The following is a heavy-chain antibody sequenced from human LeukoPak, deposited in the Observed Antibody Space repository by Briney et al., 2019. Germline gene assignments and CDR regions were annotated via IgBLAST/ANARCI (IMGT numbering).Heavy chain of an antibody. CDR2: IIPIFGTA. J-gene: IGHJ6*03. Sequence: SVKVSCKASGGTFSSYAISWVRQAPGQGLEWMGGIIPIFGTASYAQKFQGRVTITTDESTSTAYMELSSLRSDDTAVYYCARYSGNSWSFYYYYYMDVWGKGTTVTVSS. CDR1: GGTFSSYA. CDR3: ARYSGNSWSFYYYYYMDV. V-gene: IGHV1-69*05. D-gene: IGHD1-26*01.